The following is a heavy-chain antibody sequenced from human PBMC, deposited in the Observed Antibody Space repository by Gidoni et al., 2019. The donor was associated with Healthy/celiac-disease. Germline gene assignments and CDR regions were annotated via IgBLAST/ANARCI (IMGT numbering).Heavy chain of an antibody. D-gene: IGHD1-26*01. CDR1: GFTFSSYD. V-gene: IGHV3-13*05. CDR3: ARGGGSYTGDLEPSIDY. CDR2: IGTAGDP. J-gene: IGHJ4*02. Sequence: EVQLVESGGGWVQPGGSLRLSCAASGFTFSSYDMHWVRQATGKGLAWVSAIGTAGDPYYPGSVKGRFTSSRENAKNSLYLQMNSLRAGDTAVYYCARGGGSYTGDLEPSIDYWGQGTLVTVSS.